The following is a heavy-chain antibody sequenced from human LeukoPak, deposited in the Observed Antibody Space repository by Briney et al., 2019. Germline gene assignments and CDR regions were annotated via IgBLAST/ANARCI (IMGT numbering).Heavy chain of an antibody. Sequence: PGGSLRLSCAASGFTVSSNYMSWVRQAPGKGLEWVSVIYSGGSTYYADSVKGRFTISRDNSKNTLYLQMNSLRAEDTALYYCARDNYESSGHYSYNWFDPWGQGTLVTVSS. CDR2: IYSGGST. V-gene: IGHV3-53*01. CDR1: GFTVSSNY. D-gene: IGHD3-22*01. CDR3: ARDNYESSGHYSYNWFDP. J-gene: IGHJ5*02.